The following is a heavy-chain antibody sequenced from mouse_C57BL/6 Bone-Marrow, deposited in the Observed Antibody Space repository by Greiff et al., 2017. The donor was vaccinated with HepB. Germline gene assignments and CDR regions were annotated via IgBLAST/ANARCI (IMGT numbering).Heavy chain of an antibody. Sequence: QVQLKQPGAELVMPGASVKLSCKASGYTFTSYWMHWVKQRPGQGLEWIGEIDPSDSYTNYNQKFKGKSTLTVDKSSSTAYMQLSSLTSEDSAVYYCARWGWLQPFDYWGQGTTLTVSS. J-gene: IGHJ2*01. CDR1: GYTFTSYW. V-gene: IGHV1-69*01. D-gene: IGHD2-3*01. CDR3: ARWGWLQPFDY. CDR2: IDPSDSYT.